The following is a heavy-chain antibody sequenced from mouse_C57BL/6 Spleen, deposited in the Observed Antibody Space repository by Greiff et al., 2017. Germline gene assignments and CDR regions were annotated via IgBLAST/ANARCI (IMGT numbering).Heavy chain of an antibody. CDR2: IDPSDSHN. J-gene: IGHJ2*01. CDR3: ARLSHYYGSSYYYFDY. V-gene: IGHV1-69*01. D-gene: IGHD1-1*01. CDR1: GYTFTSYW. Sequence: QVQLQQPGAELVMPGASVKLSCKASGYTFTSYWMHWVKQRPGQGLEWIGEIDPSDSHNNYNQKFKGKSTLTVDKSSSTAYIQLSSLTSEDSAVYYCARLSHYYGSSYYYFDYWGQGTTRTVSS.